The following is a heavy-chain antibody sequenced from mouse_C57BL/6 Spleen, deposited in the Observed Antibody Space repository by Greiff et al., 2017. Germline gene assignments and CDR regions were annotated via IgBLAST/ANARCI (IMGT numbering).Heavy chain of an antibody. CDR2: IDPETGGT. V-gene: IGHV1-15*01. CDR3: TRPGTTVVGAMDY. Sequence: VKLVESGAELVRPGASVTLSCKASGYTFTDYEMHWVKQTPVHGLEWIGAIDPETGGTAYNQKFKGKAILTADKSSSTAYMELRSLTSEDSAVYYCTRPGTTVVGAMDYWGQGTSVTVSS. CDR1: GYTFTDYE. J-gene: IGHJ4*01. D-gene: IGHD1-1*01.